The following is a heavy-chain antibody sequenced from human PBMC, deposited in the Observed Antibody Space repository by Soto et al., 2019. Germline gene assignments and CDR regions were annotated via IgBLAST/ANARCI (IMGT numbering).Heavy chain of an antibody. Sequence: SETLSLTCTVSGGSISSSSYYWAWIRQPPGKGLHWIGSISSSGGTYFNPSLKSRVTISVDTSKNQFSLNLNSLTASDTAVYYCARLIPYCGGNCYSVGAFDIWGQGTMVTVSS. V-gene: IGHV4-39*01. CDR2: ISSSGGT. D-gene: IGHD2-21*02. CDR3: ARLIPYCGGNCYSVGAFDI. CDR1: GGSISSSSYY. J-gene: IGHJ3*02.